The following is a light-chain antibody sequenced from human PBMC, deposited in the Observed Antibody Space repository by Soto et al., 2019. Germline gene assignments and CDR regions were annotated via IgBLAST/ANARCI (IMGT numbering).Light chain of an antibody. CDR1: QSVSNY. CDR3: QYGGT. CDR2: DAS. Sequence: EIVLTQSPATLSLSPGERATVSCRASQSVSNYLGWYQQKPGQAPRLLIYDASNRATGIPARFSGSGSGTDFTLTISSLEPEDLAVYYCQYGGTFGQGTRLEIK. V-gene: IGKV3-11*01. J-gene: IGKJ5*01.